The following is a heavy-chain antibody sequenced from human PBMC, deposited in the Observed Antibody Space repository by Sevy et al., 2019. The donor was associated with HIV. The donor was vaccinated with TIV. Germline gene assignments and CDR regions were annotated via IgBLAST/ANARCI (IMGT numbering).Heavy chain of an antibody. J-gene: IGHJ4*02. CDR1: GDSISNSRYY. D-gene: IGHD2-2*01. V-gene: IGHV4-39*01. CDR2: VYYSGST. CDR3: ANQPLTLISPPDS. Sequence: SETLSLTCTVSGDSISNSRYYWGWIRQPPGKGLEWIGSVYYSGSTYYNPSLKSRVTLSIDTSKNQFLLKVNSVTATDTAVYSCANQPLTLISPPDSWGQGTLVTVSS.